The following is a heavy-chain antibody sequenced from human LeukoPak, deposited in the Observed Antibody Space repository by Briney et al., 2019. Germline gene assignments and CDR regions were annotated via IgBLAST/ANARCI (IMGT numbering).Heavy chain of an antibody. V-gene: IGHV3-23*01. CDR2: ISGSGGST. Sequence: GGSLRLSCAASGFTFSSYAVSWVRQAPGKGLEWVSAISGSGGSTYYADSVKGRFTISRDNSKNTLCLQMNSLRAEDTAVYYCARGRLSGSYAFFDYWGQGTLVIVSS. D-gene: IGHD1-26*01. J-gene: IGHJ4*02. CDR1: GFTFSSYA. CDR3: ARGRLSGSYAFFDY.